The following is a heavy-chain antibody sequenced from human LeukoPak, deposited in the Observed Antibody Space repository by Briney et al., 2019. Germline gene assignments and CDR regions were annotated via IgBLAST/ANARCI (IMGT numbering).Heavy chain of an antibody. J-gene: IGHJ4*02. CDR1: GGTFSSYA. Sequence: SVKVSXKASGGTFSSYAISWVRQAPGQGLEWMGRIIPIFGTANYAQKFQGRVTMTRNTSISTAYMELSSLRSEDTAVYYCASLQGGYNYYFDYWGQGTLVTVSS. V-gene: IGHV1-69*05. D-gene: IGHD5-24*01. CDR2: IIPIFGTA. CDR3: ASLQGGYNYYFDY.